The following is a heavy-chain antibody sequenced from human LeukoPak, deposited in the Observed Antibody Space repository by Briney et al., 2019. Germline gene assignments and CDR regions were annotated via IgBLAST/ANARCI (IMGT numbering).Heavy chain of an antibody. Sequence: PSETLSLTCAVYGGSFSGYYWSWIRQPPGKGLEWIGEINHSGSTNYNPSLKSRVTISVDTSKNQFSLKLSSVTAADTAVYYCARGRLVYQLLKSYYYSYMDVWGKGTTVTVSS. V-gene: IGHV4-34*01. CDR2: INHSGST. D-gene: IGHD2-2*01. J-gene: IGHJ6*03. CDR3: ARGRLVYQLLKSYYYSYMDV. CDR1: GGSFSGYY.